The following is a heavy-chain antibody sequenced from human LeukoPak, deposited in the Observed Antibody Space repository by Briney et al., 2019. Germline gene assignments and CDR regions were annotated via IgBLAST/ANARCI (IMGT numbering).Heavy chain of an antibody. Sequence: EPSQTLSLTCAVSGGSISSGGYSWSWIRQPPGKGLEWIGYIYYSGSTYYNPSLKSRVTISVDTSKNQFSLKLSSVTAADTAVYYCARGSYSSSWYYYMDVWGKGTTVTVSS. CDR1: GGSISSGGYS. CDR3: ARGSYSSSWYYYMDV. D-gene: IGHD6-13*01. V-gene: IGHV4-30-4*07. CDR2: IYYSGST. J-gene: IGHJ6*03.